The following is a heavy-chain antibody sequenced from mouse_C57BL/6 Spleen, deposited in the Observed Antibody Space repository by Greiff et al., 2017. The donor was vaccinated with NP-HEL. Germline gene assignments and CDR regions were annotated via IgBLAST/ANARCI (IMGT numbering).Heavy chain of an antibody. CDR3: ARLEYYGSRAMDY. CDR1: GYTFTSYW. CDR2: IDPSDSYT. D-gene: IGHD1-1*01. J-gene: IGHJ4*01. V-gene: IGHV1-50*01. Sequence: QVQLQQPGAELVKPGASVKLSCKASGYTFTSYWMQWVKQRPGQGLEWIGEIDPSDSYTNYNQKFKGKATLTVDTSSSTAYMQLSSLTSEDSAVYYCARLEYYGSRAMDYWGQGTSVTVSS.